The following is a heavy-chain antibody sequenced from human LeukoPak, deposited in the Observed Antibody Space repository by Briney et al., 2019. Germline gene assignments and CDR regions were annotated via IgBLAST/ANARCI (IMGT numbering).Heavy chain of an antibody. J-gene: IGHJ4*02. V-gene: IGHV3-23*01. CDR1: GFTFGKYW. CDR3: AKGSGWYKPLDY. Sequence: GGSLRLSCVASGFTFGKYWMSWVRQAPGKGLEWVSAISGSGGSTYYADSVKGRFTISRDNSKNTLYLQMNSLRAEDTAVYYCAKGSGWYKPLDYWGQGTLVTVSS. CDR2: ISGSGGST. D-gene: IGHD6-19*01.